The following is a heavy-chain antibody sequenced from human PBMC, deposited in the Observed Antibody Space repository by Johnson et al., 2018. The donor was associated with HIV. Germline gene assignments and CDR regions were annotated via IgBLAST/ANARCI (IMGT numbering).Heavy chain of an antibody. Sequence: EVQLVESGGGLVQPGGSLRLSCAASGFTFSSYWMSWVRQAPGKGLEWVANIKQDGSEKYYVDSVKGRFTISRDNAKNSLYLQMNSLRAEDTAVYYCARDRGEGWVLRPPRGACDIGGQGTMVTVSS. CDR3: ARDRGEGWVLRPPRGACDI. CDR2: IKQDGSEK. V-gene: IGHV3-7*01. CDR1: GFTFSSYW. J-gene: IGHJ3*02. D-gene: IGHD3-22*01.